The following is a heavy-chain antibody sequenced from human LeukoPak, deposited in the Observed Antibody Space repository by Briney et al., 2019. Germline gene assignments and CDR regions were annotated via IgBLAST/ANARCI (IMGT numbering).Heavy chain of an antibody. Sequence: GGSPRLSCAASGFTFSSYGMHWVRQAPGKGLEWVAVISYDGSNKYYADSVKGRFTISRDNSKNTLYLQMNSLRAEDTAVYYCAKDQAGIAVAVFDYWGQGTLVTVSS. CDR1: GFTFSSYG. CDR2: ISYDGSNK. J-gene: IGHJ4*02. D-gene: IGHD6-19*01. V-gene: IGHV3-30*18. CDR3: AKDQAGIAVAVFDY.